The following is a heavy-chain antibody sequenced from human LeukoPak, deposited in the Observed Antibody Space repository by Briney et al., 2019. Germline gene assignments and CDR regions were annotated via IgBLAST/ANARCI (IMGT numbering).Heavy chain of an antibody. D-gene: IGHD3-9*01. CDR2: INAGNGNT. J-gene: IGHJ6*03. CDR1: GYTFTSYA. CDR3: ARDPYYDILTGHFSYLDV. V-gene: IGHV1-3*01. Sequence: ASVKVSCTASGYTFTSYAMHWVRQAPGQRLEWMGWINAGNGNTKYSQKFQGRVTITRDTSASTAYMELSSLRSEDTAVYYCARDPYYDILTGHFSYLDVWGKGTTVTVSS.